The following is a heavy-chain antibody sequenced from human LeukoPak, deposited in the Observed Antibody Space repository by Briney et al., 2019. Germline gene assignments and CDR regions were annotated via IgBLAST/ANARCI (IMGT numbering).Heavy chain of an antibody. Sequence: GSLRLSCAASGFTFRSHSMNWVRQAPGKGLEWVSVIYSGGSTYYADSVKGRFTISRDNSKNTLYLQMNSLRAEDTAVYYCARDSHGGNSWGPFDYWGQGTLVTVSS. J-gene: IGHJ4*02. CDR2: IYSGGST. CDR3: ARDSHGGNSWGPFDY. D-gene: IGHD4-23*01. V-gene: IGHV3-53*01. CDR1: GFTFRSHS.